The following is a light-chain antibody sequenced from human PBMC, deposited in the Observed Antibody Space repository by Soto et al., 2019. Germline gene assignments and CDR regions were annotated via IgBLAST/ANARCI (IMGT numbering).Light chain of an antibody. CDR2: DVS. Sequence: QSALTQPASVSGSPGQSITVSCIGTSSDVGGYNYVSWYQQHPDKAPKLIIHDVSNRPSGVSNRFSGSKSGNTASLTISGLQAEDEAYYYCSSYASGNTQVFGGGTKLTVL. CDR1: SSDVGGYNY. CDR3: SSYASGNTQV. J-gene: IGLJ2*01. V-gene: IGLV2-14*03.